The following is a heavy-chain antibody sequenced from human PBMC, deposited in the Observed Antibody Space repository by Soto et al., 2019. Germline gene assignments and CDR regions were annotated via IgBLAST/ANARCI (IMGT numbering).Heavy chain of an antibody. CDR2: SYYSGST. D-gene: IGHD3-10*01. Sequence: SETLSLTCTVSGGSISSYYWSWFRQPPGTGLEWIGYSYYSGSTNYNPSLRSRVTISVDTSKNQFSLNLSSVSAADTAVYYCASARRGSRGGIHWLVPWGQGTLVTVSS. CDR1: GGSISSYY. V-gene: IGHV4-59*01. J-gene: IGHJ5*02. CDR3: ASARRGSRGGIHWLVP.